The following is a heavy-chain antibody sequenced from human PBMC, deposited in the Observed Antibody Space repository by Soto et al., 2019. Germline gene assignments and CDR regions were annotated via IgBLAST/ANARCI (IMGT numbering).Heavy chain of an antibody. Sequence: SETLSLTCTVSGGSISSYYWSWIRQPPGKGLEWIGYIYYSGSTNYNPSLKSRVTISVDTSKNQFSLRLSSVTAADTAVYYCARDHIVGASSIFDYWGQGTLVTVSS. CDR2: IYYSGST. D-gene: IGHD1-26*01. CDR3: ARDHIVGASSIFDY. V-gene: IGHV4-59*01. J-gene: IGHJ4*02. CDR1: GGSISSYY.